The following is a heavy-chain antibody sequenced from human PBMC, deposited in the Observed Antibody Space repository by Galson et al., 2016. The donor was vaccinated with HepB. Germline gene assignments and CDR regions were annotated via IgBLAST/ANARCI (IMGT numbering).Heavy chain of an antibody. J-gene: IGHJ4*02. D-gene: IGHD5-12*01. CDR2: ISSTSAYI. CDR3: ARVGTGYEYVY. Sequence: SLRLSCAVSGSTFSSYAMHWVRQAPGKGLEWVASISSTSAYIYYADSVKGRFTVSRDNAQNSLYLVMSSLRIEDTAVYYCARVGTGYEYVYWGQGTLVSVSS. V-gene: IGHV3-21*01. CDR1: GSTFSSYA.